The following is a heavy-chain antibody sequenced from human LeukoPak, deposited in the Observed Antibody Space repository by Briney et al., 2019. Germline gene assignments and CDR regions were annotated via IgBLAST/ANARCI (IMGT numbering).Heavy chain of an antibody. Sequence: PGGSLRLSCGASGITFSSYEINWVRQAPRKGLELVSYISSSGSTIYYADSVKGRFTISRDNAKNSLYLQMNSLRAEDTAVYYCARVVVVAPHYGMDVWGKGTTVTVSS. CDR1: GITFSSYE. V-gene: IGHV3-48*03. D-gene: IGHD2-2*01. CDR2: ISSSGSTI. CDR3: ARVVVVAPHYGMDV. J-gene: IGHJ6*04.